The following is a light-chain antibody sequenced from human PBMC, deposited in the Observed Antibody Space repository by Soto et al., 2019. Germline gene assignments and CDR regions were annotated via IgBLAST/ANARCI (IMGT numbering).Light chain of an antibody. CDR1: QSVDSNY. Sequence: EIVLTQSPATLSLSPGERATLSCRASQSVDSNYLAWYQQKPGQAPRLLNYAASSRATGIPDRFSGSGSGTDFTLTISRLEPEDFAVYYCQQYDNSLYTFGQGTKLEIK. J-gene: IGKJ2*01. CDR3: QQYDNSLYT. CDR2: AAS. V-gene: IGKV3-20*01.